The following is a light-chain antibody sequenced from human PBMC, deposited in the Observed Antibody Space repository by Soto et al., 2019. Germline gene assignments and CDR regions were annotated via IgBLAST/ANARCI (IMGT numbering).Light chain of an antibody. CDR1: SSDVGTYDY. V-gene: IGLV2-11*01. CDR3: CSYVSYYAVM. J-gene: IGLJ3*02. Sequence: QSALTQPRSVSGSPGQSVTISCTGTSSDVGTYDYVSWYQQHPGKAPKLMIFDVTKRPSGVPDRFSGSKSGNTASLTISGLLAEDEADYYCCSYVSYYAVMFGGGTKLTVL. CDR2: DVT.